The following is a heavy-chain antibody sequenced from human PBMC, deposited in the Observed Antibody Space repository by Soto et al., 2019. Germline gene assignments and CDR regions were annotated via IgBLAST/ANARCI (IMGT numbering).Heavy chain of an antibody. D-gene: IGHD3-10*01. CDR2: INPNSGGT. V-gene: IGHV1-2*02. CDR3: ARRYVCCYGSGTGPYYYGMDV. Sequence: GASVKVSCKASGYTFTGYYMHWVRQAPGQGLEWMGWINPNSGGTNYAQKFQGRVTMTRDTSISTAYMELSRLRSDDTAVYYCARRYVCCYGSGTGPYYYGMDVWGQGTKVTVYS. CDR1: GYTFTGYY. J-gene: IGHJ6*02.